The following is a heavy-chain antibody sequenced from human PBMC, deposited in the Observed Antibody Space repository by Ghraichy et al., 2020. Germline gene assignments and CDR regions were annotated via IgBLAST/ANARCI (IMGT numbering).Heavy chain of an antibody. Sequence: LSLTCAAAGFTFDDFGMSWVRQAPGKGLEWVSGVDWNGASTGYADSEKGRFTISRDNAKNSLYLQMNSLRAEDTALYYCTRLFWSGRTYYYYGMDVWGQGTTVTVSS. D-gene: IGHD3-3*01. CDR3: TRLFWSGRTYYYYGMDV. V-gene: IGHV3-20*04. CDR2: VDWNGAST. J-gene: IGHJ6*02. CDR1: GFTFDDFG.